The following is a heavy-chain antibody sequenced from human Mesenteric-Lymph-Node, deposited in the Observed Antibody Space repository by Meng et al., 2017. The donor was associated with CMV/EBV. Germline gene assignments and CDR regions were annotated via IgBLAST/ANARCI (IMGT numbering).Heavy chain of an antibody. V-gene: IGHV3-7*01. J-gene: IGHJ6*02. CDR2: IKQDGSEK. Sequence: GESLKISCESSGFTFGGYSMNWVRQAPGKGLEWVANIKQDGSEKYYVDSVKGRFTISKDDAKNSLYLQMHSLRAEDTAMYYCARDEVLIPAARNYYYYGMDLWGQGTTVTVSS. CDR3: ARDEVLIPAARNYYYYGMDL. D-gene: IGHD2-2*01. CDR1: GFTFGGYS.